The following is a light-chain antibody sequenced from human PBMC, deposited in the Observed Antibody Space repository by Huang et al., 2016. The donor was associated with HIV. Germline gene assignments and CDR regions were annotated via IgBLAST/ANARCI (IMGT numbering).Light chain of an antibody. J-gene: IGKJ2*01. CDR3: QQSFNTPPYT. V-gene: IGKV1-39*01. CDR2: GAS. CDR1: QTIITY. Sequence: DIQMTQSPSSLSASVGDRVTITCRASQTIITYLNWYQQKPGKAPKLLFYGASSLHSGVPSRFSGSGSGTDFTLTISSLQPDDFATYYCQQSFNTPPYTFGQGTKLEIK.